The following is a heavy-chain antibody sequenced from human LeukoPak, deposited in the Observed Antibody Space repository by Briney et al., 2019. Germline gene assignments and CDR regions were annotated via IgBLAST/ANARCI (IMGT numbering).Heavy chain of an antibody. V-gene: IGHV4-30-4*08. CDR2: THYSGRT. J-gene: IGHJ4*02. Sequence: SETLSLTCAVYGGSFIGYDWTWIRQPPGKGPEWIGYTHYSGRTYYNPSLRSRLTISADTSKNQFSLRLSSVTAADTAVYYCARAYCSGNTCYGLDYWGQGTLVTVSS. CDR3: ARAYCSGNTCYGLDY. CDR1: GGSFIGYD. D-gene: IGHD2-15*01.